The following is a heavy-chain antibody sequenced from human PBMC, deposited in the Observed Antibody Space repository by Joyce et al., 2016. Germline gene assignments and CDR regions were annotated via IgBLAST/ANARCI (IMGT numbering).Heavy chain of an antibody. CDR1: GFIFSDYR. J-gene: IGHJ5*01. Sequence: EVRLVESGGGLVRPGGSLRLSCTASGFIFSDYRMTWARQAPGKGPEFLSFIASAGNIVHWADSVKGRSTFSRDNAKNSLDMQINDLRVEDTAVYYCARVGDGWFDYWGRGTLVIVSS. V-gene: IGHV3-48*01. CDR2: IASAGNIV. CDR3: ARVGDGWFDY.